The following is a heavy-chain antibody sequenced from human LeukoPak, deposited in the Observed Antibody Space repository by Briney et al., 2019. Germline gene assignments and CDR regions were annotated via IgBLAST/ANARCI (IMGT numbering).Heavy chain of an antibody. D-gene: IGHD1-26*01. CDR3: ARAGSGRSPDWFDP. J-gene: IGHJ5*02. Sequence: PGGSLRLSCAVSGFTFSSYEMNWVRQAPGKGLEWVSYISSSGSTIYYADSVKGRFTISRDNAKNSLYLQMNSLRAEDTAVYYCARAGSGRSPDWFDPWGQGTLVTVSS. CDR1: GFTFSSYE. V-gene: IGHV3-48*03. CDR2: ISSSGSTI.